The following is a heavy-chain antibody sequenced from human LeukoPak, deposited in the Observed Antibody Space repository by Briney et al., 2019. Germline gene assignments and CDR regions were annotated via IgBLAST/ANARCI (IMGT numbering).Heavy chain of an antibody. CDR2: IYYSGST. V-gene: IGHV4-59*01. D-gene: IGHD2-2*01. Sequence: SETLSLTCTVSGGSISSYYWSWIRQPPGKGLEWIGYIYYSGSTNYNPSLKSRVTISMDTSKNQFSLKLSSVTAADTAVYFCARKYCSTTSCSYAYDIWGQGTLVTVSS. J-gene: IGHJ3*02. CDR1: GGSISSYY. CDR3: ARKYCSTTSCSYAYDI.